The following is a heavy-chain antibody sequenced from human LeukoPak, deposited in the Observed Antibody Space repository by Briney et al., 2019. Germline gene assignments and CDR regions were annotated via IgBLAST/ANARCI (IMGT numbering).Heavy chain of an antibody. J-gene: IGHJ3*02. CDR2: IYYSGST. D-gene: IGHD1-14*01. Sequence: SETLSLTCTVSGGSNSSSSYYWGWIRQPPGKGLEWIGSIYYSGSTYYNPSLKSRTTISVDTSKNQFSLKLSSVTAADTAVYYCARQTVTPADAFDIWGQGTMVTVSS. CDR3: ARQTVTPADAFDI. CDR1: GGSNSSSSYY. V-gene: IGHV4-39*01.